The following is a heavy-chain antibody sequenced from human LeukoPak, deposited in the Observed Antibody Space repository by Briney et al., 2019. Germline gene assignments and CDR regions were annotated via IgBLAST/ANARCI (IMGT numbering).Heavy chain of an antibody. CDR2: ISGSAGST. CDR3: AKGVYSVFPDSRVLDY. Sequence: GGSLRLSCAASGFTFSSYAMSWVRQAPGKGLEWVSTISGSAGSTYYADSVKGRFTISRDNSKNTLYLQMSSLSAEDTAVYYCAKGVYSVFPDSRVLDYWGQGTLVTVSS. D-gene: IGHD5/OR15-5a*01. CDR1: GFTFSSYA. V-gene: IGHV3-23*01. J-gene: IGHJ4*02.